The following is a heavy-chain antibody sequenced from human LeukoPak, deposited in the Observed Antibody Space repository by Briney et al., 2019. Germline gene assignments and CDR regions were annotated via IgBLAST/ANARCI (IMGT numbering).Heavy chain of an antibody. Sequence: GGSLRLSCAASGFTFGRNSMNWVRQAPGKGLEWISYISSIGTIFYADSVKGRFTISSDNAKNLLYLQMNSLRAEDTAVYYCARDLVAFDIWGQGTMVTVSS. CDR2: ISSIGTI. D-gene: IGHD6-6*01. CDR1: GFTFGRNS. CDR3: ARDLVAFDI. J-gene: IGHJ3*02. V-gene: IGHV3-48*01.